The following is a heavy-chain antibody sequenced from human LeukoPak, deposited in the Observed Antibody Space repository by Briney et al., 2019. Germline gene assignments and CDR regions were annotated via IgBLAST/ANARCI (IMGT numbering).Heavy chain of an antibody. CDR3: ARGATAYYFDY. J-gene: IGHJ4*02. CDR1: GFTFSSYW. V-gene: IGHV3-7*03. Sequence: GGSLRLSCAASGFTFSSYWMSWVRQAPGKGLEWVANIKQDGSEKYYVDSVKGQFTISRDNAKNSLYLQMNSLRAEDTAVYYCARGATAYYFDYWGQGTLVTVSS. CDR2: IKQDGSEK.